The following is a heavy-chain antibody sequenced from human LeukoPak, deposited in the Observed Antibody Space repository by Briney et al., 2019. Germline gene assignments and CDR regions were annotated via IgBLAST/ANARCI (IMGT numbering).Heavy chain of an antibody. D-gene: IGHD6-19*01. CDR3: ARGIAVAGRLDY. CDR1: GFAFSTYE. J-gene: IGHJ4*02. V-gene: IGHV3-48*03. CDR2: ISSSGSTI. Sequence: GGSLRLSCAASGFAFSTYEMNWVRQAPGKGLEWVSYISSSGSTIYYADSVKGRFTISRDNAKNSLYLQMNSMRAEDTAVYYCARGIAVAGRLDYWGQGTLVTVSS.